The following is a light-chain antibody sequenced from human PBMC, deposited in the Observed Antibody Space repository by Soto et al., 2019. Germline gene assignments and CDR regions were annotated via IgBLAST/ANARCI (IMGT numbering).Light chain of an antibody. J-gene: IGLJ2*01. V-gene: IGLV2-23*02. Sequence: QSALTQPASVSGSPGQSITISCTGTSSDVGYYNLVSWYQQHPGKAPKLMIYEVNKRPSGVPDRFSGSKSGNTASLTISGLQAEDEADYYCCSYVGTSVVFGGGTKVTVL. CDR2: EVN. CDR3: CSYVGTSVV. CDR1: SSDVGYYNL.